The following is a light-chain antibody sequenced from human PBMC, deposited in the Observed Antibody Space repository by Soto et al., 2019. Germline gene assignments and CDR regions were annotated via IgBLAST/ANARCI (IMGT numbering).Light chain of an antibody. J-gene: IGLJ1*01. V-gene: IGLV2-8*01. CDR2: DVT. CDR3: SSYAGTHIV. CDR1: SSDVGGYDY. Sequence: QSVLTQPPSGSGSPGQSVAISCTRTSSDVGGYDYVSWYQQHPGKAPKLMIYDVTKRPSGVPDRFSGSKSGNTASLTVSGLQAEDEADYYCSSYAGTHIVFGTGTKVTVL.